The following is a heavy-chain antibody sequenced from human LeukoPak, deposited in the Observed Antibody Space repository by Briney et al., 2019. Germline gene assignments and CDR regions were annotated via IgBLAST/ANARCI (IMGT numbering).Heavy chain of an antibody. J-gene: IGHJ4*02. CDR2: IYYSGST. V-gene: IGHV4-30-4*01. D-gene: IGHD6-6*01. Sequence: SETLSLTCTVSGGSISSGDYYWSWIRQPPGKGLEWIGYIYYSGSTYYNPSLKSRVTISVDTSKNQFSLKLSSVTAADTAVYYCATIVQAALSVNYWGQGTLVTVSS. CDR1: GGSISSGDYY. CDR3: ATIVQAALSVNY.